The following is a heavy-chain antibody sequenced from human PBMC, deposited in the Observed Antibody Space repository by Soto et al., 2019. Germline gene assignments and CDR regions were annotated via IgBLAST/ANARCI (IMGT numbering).Heavy chain of an antibody. V-gene: IGHV4-31*03. J-gene: IGHJ4*02. Sequence: SETLSLTCSVSGGSISGGADFWSWIRQHPGKALEWIGYIYDSGNTYYNPSLKSRVVISMDTSKSQFSRNLTSVTAADTAVYFCARGGLVVPTAISRFDYWGQGTLVTVSS. CDR3: ARGGLVVPTAISRFDY. CDR1: GGSISGGADF. CDR2: IYDSGNT. D-gene: IGHD2-2*01.